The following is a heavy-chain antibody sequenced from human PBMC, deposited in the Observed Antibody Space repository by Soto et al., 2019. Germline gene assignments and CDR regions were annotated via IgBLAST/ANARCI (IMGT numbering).Heavy chain of an antibody. CDR2: IFYSGST. CDR3: ARDHPGFSGFDP. V-gene: IGHV4-39*07. Sequence: PSETLSLTCNVSGGSISTSRSYWAWIRQPPGKGLEWLANIFYSGSTYYNPSLESRVTVSVDTSKNQFSLKLRSVTAADTAVYYCARDHPGFSGFDPWGQGSLVTVSS. J-gene: IGHJ5*02. CDR1: GGSISTSRSY. D-gene: IGHD6-25*01.